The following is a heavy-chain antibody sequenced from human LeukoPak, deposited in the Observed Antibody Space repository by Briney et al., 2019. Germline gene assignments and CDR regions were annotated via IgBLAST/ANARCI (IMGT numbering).Heavy chain of an antibody. D-gene: IGHD6-19*01. CDR3: ARDIIAVAVYLDAFDI. V-gene: IGHV3-23*01. CDR2: ITGGGDST. CDR1: GFTSSSYA. J-gene: IGHJ3*02. Sequence: GGSLRLSCAASGFTSSSYAMSWVRQPLGKGLEWVSSITGGGDSTYYADSVKGRFTISRDNSKNTLYLQMNSLRAEDTAVYYCARDIIAVAVYLDAFDIWGQGTLVTVSS.